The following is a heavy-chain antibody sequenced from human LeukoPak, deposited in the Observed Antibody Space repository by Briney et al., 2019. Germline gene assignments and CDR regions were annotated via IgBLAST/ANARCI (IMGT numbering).Heavy chain of an antibody. V-gene: IGHV3-23*01. D-gene: IGHD3-3*01. Sequence: HPGGSLRLSCAASGFTFSSYAMSWVRQAPGKGLEWVSAISGSGGSTYYADSVKGRFTISRDNSKNTLYLQMNSLRAEDTAVYYCAKGKTYYDFWSGVDYWGQGTLVTVSS. J-gene: IGHJ4*02. CDR3: AKGKTYYDFWSGVDY. CDR1: GFTFSSYA. CDR2: ISGSGGST.